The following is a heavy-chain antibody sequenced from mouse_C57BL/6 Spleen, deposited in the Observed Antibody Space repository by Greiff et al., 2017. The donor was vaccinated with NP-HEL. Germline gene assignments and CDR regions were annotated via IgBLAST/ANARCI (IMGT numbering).Heavy chain of an antibody. CDR1: GYTFTSYW. J-gene: IGHJ2*01. CDR2: IDPSDSYT. Sequence: QVQLKQPGAELVMPGASVKLSCKASGYTFTSYWMHWVKQRPGQGLEWIGEIDPSDSYTNYNQKFKGKSTLTVDKSSSTAYMQLSSLTSEDFAVYYCARGTVVDYFDYWGQGTTLTVSS. V-gene: IGHV1-69*01. D-gene: IGHD1-1*01. CDR3: ARGTVVDYFDY.